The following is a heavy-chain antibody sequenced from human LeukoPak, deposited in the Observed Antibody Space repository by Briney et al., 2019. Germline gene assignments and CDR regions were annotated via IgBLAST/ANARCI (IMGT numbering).Heavy chain of an antibody. Sequence: GGSLRLSCAASGFTFSSYAMSWVRQAPGKGLEWVAVISYDGSNKYYADSVKGRFTISRDNSKNTLYLQMNSLRAEDTGVYYCAREHPYYYDSSGTALMAEIKYYFDYWGQGTLVTVSS. CDR2: ISYDGSNK. D-gene: IGHD3-22*01. J-gene: IGHJ4*02. V-gene: IGHV3-30*03. CDR3: AREHPYYYDSSGTALMAEIKYYFDY. CDR1: GFTFSSYA.